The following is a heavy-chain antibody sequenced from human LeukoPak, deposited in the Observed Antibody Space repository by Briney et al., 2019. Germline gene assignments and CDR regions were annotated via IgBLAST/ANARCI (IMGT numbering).Heavy chain of an antibody. D-gene: IGHD1-26*01. V-gene: IGHV1-69*04. CDR1: GGTFSSYA. Sequence: GASVKVSCKASGGTFSSYAISWVRQAPGQGLEWMGRIIPILGIANYAQKFQGRVTITADKSTSTAYMELSSLRSEDTAVYYCARLVGATCYFDYWGQGTLVTVSS. CDR2: IIPILGIA. CDR3: ARLVGATCYFDY. J-gene: IGHJ4*02.